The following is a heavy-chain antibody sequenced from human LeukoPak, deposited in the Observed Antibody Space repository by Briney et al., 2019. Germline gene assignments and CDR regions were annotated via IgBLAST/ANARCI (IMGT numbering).Heavy chain of an antibody. V-gene: IGHV3-33*01. CDR2: IWHDGNNK. CDR1: GFNFNDYG. D-gene: IGHD5-18*01. CDR3: ARDGAYSYTY. J-gene: IGHJ4*02. Sequence: GGSLRLSCAASGFNFNDYGMHWVRQAPGKGLEWVAVIWHDGNNKYYADSVRGRFTISRDNSKNTLYLEMNSLRAEDTAVYYCARDGAYSYTYWGQGTLVIVSS.